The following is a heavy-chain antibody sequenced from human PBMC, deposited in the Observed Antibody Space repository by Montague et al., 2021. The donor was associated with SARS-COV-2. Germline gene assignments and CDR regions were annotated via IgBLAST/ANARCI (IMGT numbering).Heavy chain of an antibody. J-gene: IGHJ4*02. CDR2: IYSSGGT. Sequence: SETLSLTCAVSGGSISHYYWSWIRQPPGKGLEWFGYIYSSGGTNYNPSLKSRVTLSLDAAKNHFSLRLSSVTAADTAVYYCARRTDILTGYYDYWGQGTLVTVSS. CDR3: ARRTDILTGYYDY. CDR1: GGSISHYY. V-gene: IGHV4-59*01. D-gene: IGHD3-9*01.